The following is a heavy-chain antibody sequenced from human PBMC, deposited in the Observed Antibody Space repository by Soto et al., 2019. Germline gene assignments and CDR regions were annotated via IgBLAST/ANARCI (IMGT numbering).Heavy chain of an antibody. D-gene: IGHD6-19*01. Sequence: PGGSLRLSCAASGFTFSSYWMHWVLQAPGKGLVWVSRINSDGSSTSYADSVKGRFTISRDNAKNTLYLQMNSLRAEDTAVYYCAVAVAGPTAIGYWGQGTLVTVSS. CDR3: AVAVAGPTAIGY. V-gene: IGHV3-74*01. CDR2: INSDGSST. J-gene: IGHJ4*02. CDR1: GFTFSSYW.